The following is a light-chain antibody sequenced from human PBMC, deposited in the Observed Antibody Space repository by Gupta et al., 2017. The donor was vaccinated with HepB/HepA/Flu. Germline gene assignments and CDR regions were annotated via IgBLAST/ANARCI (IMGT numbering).Light chain of an antibody. CDR3: QQYNSYPVT. Sequence: DLQMTQSPSSLSASIGDRITITCRASQGISNSLAWFQQKPGKAPKSLIHTASTLQSGVPSRFSGSGFGTDFSLTISSLQPEDFAIYYCQQYNSYPVTFGQGTKVEIK. CDR1: QGISNS. CDR2: TAS. J-gene: IGKJ1*01. V-gene: IGKV1-16*01.